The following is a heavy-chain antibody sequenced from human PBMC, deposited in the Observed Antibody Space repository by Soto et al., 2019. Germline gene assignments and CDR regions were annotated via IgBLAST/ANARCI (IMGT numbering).Heavy chain of an antibody. V-gene: IGHV1-69*01. CDR3: ARGITMILVPRDYYYGMDV. D-gene: IGHD3-22*01. CDR1: GGTFSSYA. CDR2: IIPIFGTA. Sequence: QVQLVQSVAEVKKPVSSVKVSCKASGGTFSSYAISWVRQAPGQGLEWMGGIIPIFGTANYAQKFQGRVTITADESTSTAYMELSSLRSEDTAVYYCARGITMILVPRDYYYGMDVWRQGTTVTVSS. J-gene: IGHJ6*02.